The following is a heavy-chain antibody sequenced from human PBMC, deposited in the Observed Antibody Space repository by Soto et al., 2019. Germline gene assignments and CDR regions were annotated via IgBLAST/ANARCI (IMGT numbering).Heavy chain of an antibody. Sequence: AGGSLRLSCAASGFTFCSYAMSWGRQAPGKGLEWVSAISGSGGSTYYADSVKGRFTISRDNSKNTLYLQMNSLRAEDTAVYYCANIGWAAGSGFDYWGQGTLVTVSS. J-gene: IGHJ4*02. D-gene: IGHD6-13*01. CDR1: GFTFCSYA. V-gene: IGHV3-23*01. CDR2: ISGSGGST. CDR3: ANIGWAAGSGFDY.